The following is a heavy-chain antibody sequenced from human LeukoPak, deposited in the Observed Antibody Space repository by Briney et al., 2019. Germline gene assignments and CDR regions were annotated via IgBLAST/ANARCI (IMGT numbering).Heavy chain of an antibody. CDR2: TRNKVNSYTT. Sequence: TGGSLRLSCAASGFTFSDYYMDWVRQAPGKGLEWVGRTRNKVNSYTTENAASVKGRFTISRDDSRYSLYLQMNSLKIEGTAVYYCAREQYSYVSGSYYSTYFFDYWGQGALVTVSS. D-gene: IGHD3-10*01. CDR3: AREQYSYVSGSYYSTYFFDY. J-gene: IGHJ4*02. CDR1: GFTFSDYY. V-gene: IGHV3-72*01.